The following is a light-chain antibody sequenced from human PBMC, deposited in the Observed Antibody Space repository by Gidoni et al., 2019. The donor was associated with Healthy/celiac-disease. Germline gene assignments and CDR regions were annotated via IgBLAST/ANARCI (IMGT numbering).Light chain of an antibody. CDR2: DVS. Sequence: SALPQPASVSGSPGQSITISCTGTSSDVGGYNYVSLYQQHPGKAPKLMIYDVSNRPSGVSNRFSGSKSGNTASLTISGLQAEDEADYYCSSYTSSSPVFGGGTKLTVL. J-gene: IGLJ3*02. CDR1: SSDVGGYNY. V-gene: IGLV2-14*01. CDR3: SSYTSSSPV.